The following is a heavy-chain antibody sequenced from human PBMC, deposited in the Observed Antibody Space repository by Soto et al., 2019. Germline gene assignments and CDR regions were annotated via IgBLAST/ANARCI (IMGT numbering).Heavy chain of an antibody. J-gene: IGHJ5*02. CDR1: GGSFSSGAYY. CDR3: ARVSATGTRWFDP. V-gene: IGHV4-31*03. CDR2: ISYRGTP. D-gene: IGHD6-13*01. Sequence: QVQLQESGPGLVKPSQNLSLTCTVSGGSFSSGAYYWSWVRRHPGMGLEWIGYISYRGTPYYNPSLKSRLTISVDPSKNQFSLRLSSVTAADTAVYYCARVSATGTRWFDPWGQGTLVTVSS.